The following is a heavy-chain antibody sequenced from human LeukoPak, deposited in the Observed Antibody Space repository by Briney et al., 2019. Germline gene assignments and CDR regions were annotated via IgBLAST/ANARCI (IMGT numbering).Heavy chain of an antibody. J-gene: IGHJ5*02. D-gene: IGHD3-16*01. CDR2: INPNSGGT. CDR1: GYTFSGYY. CDR3: AYSLRYYNWFDP. Sequence: EASVKVSCKASGYTFSGYYMHWVRQAPGQGLEWMGWINPNSGGTNYAQKFQGRVTMTRDTSISTAYMELSRLRSDDTAVYYCAYSLRYYNWFDPWGQGTLVTVSS. V-gene: IGHV1-2*02.